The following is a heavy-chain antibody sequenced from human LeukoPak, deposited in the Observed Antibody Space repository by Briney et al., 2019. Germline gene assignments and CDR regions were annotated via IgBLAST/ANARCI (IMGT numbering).Heavy chain of an antibody. CDR2: ISGSGGST. Sequence: GGSLRLSCAASGFTFSSYAMSWVRQAPGKGLEWVSAISGSGGSTYYADSVKGRFTISRDNSKSTLYLQMNSLRAEDTAVYYCAKQSRSYYGSGSYPGQDAFDIWGQGTMVTVSS. V-gene: IGHV3-23*01. CDR1: GFTFSSYA. CDR3: AKQSRSYYGSGSYPGQDAFDI. J-gene: IGHJ3*02. D-gene: IGHD3-10*01.